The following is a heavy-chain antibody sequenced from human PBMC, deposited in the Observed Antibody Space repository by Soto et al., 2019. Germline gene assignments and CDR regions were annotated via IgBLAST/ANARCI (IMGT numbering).Heavy chain of an antibody. V-gene: IGHV1-8*01. J-gene: IGHJ6*02. Sequence: GASVKVSWKASGYTFTRYDIKWGRQATGQGLEWMGWMNPNSGNTGYAQKFQGRVTMTRNTSISTAYMELSSLRSEDTAVYYCARSDYGDFRDYYYGMDVRGQGTTVTVSS. D-gene: IGHD4-17*01. CDR1: GYTFTRYD. CDR2: MNPNSGNT. CDR3: ARSDYGDFRDYYYGMDV.